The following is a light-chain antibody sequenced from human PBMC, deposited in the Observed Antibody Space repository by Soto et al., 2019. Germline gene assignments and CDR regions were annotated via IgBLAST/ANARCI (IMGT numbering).Light chain of an antibody. CDR2: EVS. CDR1: SSDVGSYNL. V-gene: IGLV2-23*02. CDR3: CSYGGSYTWV. Sequence: QSVLTQPASVSGSPGQSITISCTETSSDVGSYNLVSWYQQHPDKAPKLMIYEVSKRPSGVSNRFSGSKSGNTASLTISGLQAEDEADYYCCSYGGSYTWVFGGGTQLTVL. J-gene: IGLJ3*02.